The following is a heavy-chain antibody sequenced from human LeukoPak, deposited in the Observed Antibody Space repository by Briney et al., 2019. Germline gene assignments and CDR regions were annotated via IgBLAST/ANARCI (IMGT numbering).Heavy chain of an antibody. D-gene: IGHD4-17*01. CDR1: GYTFTNYF. V-gene: IGHV1-46*01. CDR2: INPNGGST. CDR3: ARSYGDYES. J-gene: IGHJ5*02. Sequence: ASVTVSCKDSGYTFTNYFMHWVRQAPGQGLEWMGMINPNGGSTGYAQKSLGRVTMTRNTSTSTVYMELSSLRSEDTAVYYCARSYGDYESWGQGTLVTVSS.